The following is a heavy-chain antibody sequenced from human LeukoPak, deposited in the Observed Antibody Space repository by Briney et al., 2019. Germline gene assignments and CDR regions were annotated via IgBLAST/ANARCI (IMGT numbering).Heavy chain of an antibody. Sequence: SETLSLTCTVSGGSITSYYWSWIRQPPGNGLERIGYMSYSGSTNYNPSLKSRVTISVDTSKNQFSLRLSSVTAADTAVYYCAGQSAPGTNNWFAPWGQGTLVTVSS. D-gene: IGHD6-13*01. V-gene: IGHV4-59*08. CDR3: AGQSAPGTNNWFAP. CDR2: MSYSGST. J-gene: IGHJ5*02. CDR1: GGSITSYY.